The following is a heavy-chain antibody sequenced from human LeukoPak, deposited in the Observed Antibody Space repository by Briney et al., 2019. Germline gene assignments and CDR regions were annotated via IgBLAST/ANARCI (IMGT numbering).Heavy chain of an antibody. J-gene: IGHJ4*02. D-gene: IGHD1-14*01. V-gene: IGHV3-7*01. CDR2: IKQDGSEK. CDR1: GFTFSSYW. Sequence: GGSLRLSCAASGFTFSSYWVSWVRQAPGKGLEWVANIKQDGSEKYYVDSVKGRFTISRDNAKNSLYLQMNSLRAEDTAVYCCARDRSITFWGQGTLVTVSS. CDR3: ARDRSITF.